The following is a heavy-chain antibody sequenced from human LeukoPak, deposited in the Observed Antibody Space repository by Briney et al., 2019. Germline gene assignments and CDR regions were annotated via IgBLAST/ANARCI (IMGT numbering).Heavy chain of an antibody. CDR1: GGTFSSYA. CDR3: ARDRAMSTFGGVIAHYGMDV. Sequence: PVKVSCKASGGTFSSYAISWVRQAPGQRLECMGGIIPIFGTANYAQKFQGRVTITADESTSTAYMELSSLRSEDTAVYYCARDRAMSTFGGVIAHYGMDVWGQGTTVTVSS. CDR2: IIPIFGTA. J-gene: IGHJ6*02. V-gene: IGHV1-69*13. D-gene: IGHD3-16*02.